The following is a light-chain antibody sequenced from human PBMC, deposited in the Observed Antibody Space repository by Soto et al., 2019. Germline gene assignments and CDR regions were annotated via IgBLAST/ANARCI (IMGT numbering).Light chain of an antibody. J-gene: IGLJ1*01. CDR2: EVT. CDR1: SSDVGGYNF. Sequence: QSALTQPPAASGSPGQSVTISCTGTSSDVGGYNFVSWYQHFPGKAPKLIIYEVTKRPSGVPDRFSGSKSGNTASLTVSGLQTDDEADYYCSSYGGSNNFVFGTGTKVTVL. V-gene: IGLV2-8*01. CDR3: SSYGGSNNFV.